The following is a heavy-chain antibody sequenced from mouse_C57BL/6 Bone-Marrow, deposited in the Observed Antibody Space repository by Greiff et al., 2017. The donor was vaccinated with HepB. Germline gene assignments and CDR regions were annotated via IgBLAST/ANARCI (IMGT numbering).Heavy chain of an antibody. CDR1: GYAFTNYL. CDR3: ARRGFTGGCYFDV. V-gene: IGHV1-54*01. J-gene: IGHJ1*03. D-gene: IGHD1-1*01. CDR2: INPGSGGT. Sequence: QVQLQQSGAELVRPGPSVKVSCKASGYAFTNYLIEWVKQRPGQGLEWIGVINPGSGGTNYNEKFKGKATLTADKSSSTAYMQLSSLTSEDSAVYFCARRGFTGGCYFDVWGTGTTVTVSS.